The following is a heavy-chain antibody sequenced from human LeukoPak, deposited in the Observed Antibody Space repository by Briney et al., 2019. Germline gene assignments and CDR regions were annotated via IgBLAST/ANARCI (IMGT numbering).Heavy chain of an antibody. D-gene: IGHD6-13*01. J-gene: IGHJ4*02. CDR3: ARTWYSSSWYYFDY. CDR2: INPNSGGT. V-gene: IGHV1-2*02. Sequence: ASVKVSCKVSGYTFTDYYMHWVRQAPGQGLEWMGWINPNSGGTNYAQKFQGRVTMTRDTSISTAYMELSRLRSDDTAVYYCARTWYSSSWYYFDYWGQGTLVTVSS. CDR1: GYTFTDYY.